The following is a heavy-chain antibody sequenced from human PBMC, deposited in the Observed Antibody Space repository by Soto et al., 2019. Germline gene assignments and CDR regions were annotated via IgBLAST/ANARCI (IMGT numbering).Heavy chain of an antibody. CDR2: INYRETT. V-gene: IGHV4-31*03. CDR3: ARVSATGTRWFDS. D-gene: IGHD6-13*01. Sequence: PSETLSLTCTVSGGSFNSGAYYWSWIRQLPGKGLEWIGYINYRETTYYNPSLKSRVTISRAPSKRQSSLRVSSVTAADTAVYYCARVSATGTRWFDSWGKGTQVTVSS. CDR1: GGSFNSGAYY. J-gene: IGHJ5*01.